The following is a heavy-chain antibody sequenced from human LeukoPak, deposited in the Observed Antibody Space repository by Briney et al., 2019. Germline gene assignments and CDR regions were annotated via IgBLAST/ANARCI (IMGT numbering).Heavy chain of an antibody. CDR3: ARESGSYGDYYYYGMDV. V-gene: IGHV1-69*08. Sequence: ASVKVSCKASGDTFSSYTVSWVRQAPGQGLEWMGRIIPSLDRANYAQRFQGRVTITADKSTSTTYMELSSLRCEDTAVYYCARESGSYGDYYYYGMDVWGQGTTVTVSS. CDR1: GDTFSSYT. D-gene: IGHD1-26*01. CDR2: IIPSLDRA. J-gene: IGHJ6*02.